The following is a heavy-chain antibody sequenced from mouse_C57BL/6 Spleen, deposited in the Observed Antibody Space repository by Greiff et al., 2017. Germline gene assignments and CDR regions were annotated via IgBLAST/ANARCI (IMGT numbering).Heavy chain of an antibody. D-gene: IGHD1-1*01. Sequence: VQLQQPGAELVRPGSSVKLSCKASGYTFTSYWMHWVKQRPIQGLEWIGNIDPSDCDTHYNQKFKDKATLTVEKSSSTAYMQFCSLTSEASAVYYFARESYYYDGSYGYFDVWGTGTTVTVSA. J-gene: IGHJ1*03. CDR3: ARESYYYDGSYGYFDV. CDR2: IDPSDCDT. CDR1: GYTFTSYW. V-gene: IGHV1-52*01.